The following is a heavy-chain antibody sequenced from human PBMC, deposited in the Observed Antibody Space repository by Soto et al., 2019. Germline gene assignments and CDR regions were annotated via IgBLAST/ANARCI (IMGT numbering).Heavy chain of an antibody. CDR1: GGSISSSNW. CDR2: IYHSGST. CDR3: ARDRSRYCSSTSCYRAWFDP. V-gene: IGHV4-4*02. D-gene: IGHD2-2*02. Sequence: PSETLSLTCAVSGGSISSSNWWSWVRQPPGKGLEWIGEIYHSGSTNYNPSLKSRVTISVDKSKNQFSLKLSSVTAADTAGDYCARDRSRYCSSTSCYRAWFDPWGQGTLVTVSS. J-gene: IGHJ5*02.